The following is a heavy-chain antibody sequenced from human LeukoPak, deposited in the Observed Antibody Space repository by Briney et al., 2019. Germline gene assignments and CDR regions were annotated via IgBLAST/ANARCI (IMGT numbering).Heavy chain of an antibody. CDR1: GFTFSSYW. J-gene: IGHJ5*02. V-gene: IGHV3-74*01. CDR2: INSDGSST. CDR3: ARGEAVTTRGTWFDP. Sequence: GGSLRLSCAASGFTFSSYWMHWVRQAPGKGLVWVSRINSDGSSTSYADSVKGRFTISRDNAKNTLYLQMNSLRAEDTAVYYCARGEAVTTRGTWFDPWGQGTLVTVSS. D-gene: IGHD4-17*01.